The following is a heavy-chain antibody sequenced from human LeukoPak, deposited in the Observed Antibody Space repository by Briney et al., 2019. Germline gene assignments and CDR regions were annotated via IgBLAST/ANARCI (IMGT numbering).Heavy chain of an antibody. D-gene: IGHD2-2*01. Sequence: SGTLSLTCAVYGGSFSGYYWSWIRQPPGKGLEWIGEINHSGSTNSNPSLKSRVTISVNTSKKQSSLKLSSVTAADTAVYYCAREGIVVVPAAIGSDYWGQGTLVTVSS. CDR2: INHSGST. V-gene: IGHV4-34*01. CDR1: GGSFSGYY. J-gene: IGHJ4*02. CDR3: AREGIVVVPAAIGSDY.